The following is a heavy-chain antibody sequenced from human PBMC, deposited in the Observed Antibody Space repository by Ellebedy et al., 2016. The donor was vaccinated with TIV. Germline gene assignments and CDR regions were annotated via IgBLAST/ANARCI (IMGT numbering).Heavy chain of an antibody. CDR3: AKTASKGRGWRTPIDY. Sequence: PGGSLRLSCAASGFTFSTYAMDWIRQTPGEGLEWVATILKDGSNKYYADSVKGRFTISRDNSENTLYLQMNSLRAEDTAVYYCAKTASKGRGWRTPIDYWGQGTLVTVSS. J-gene: IGHJ4*02. CDR1: GFTFSTYA. CDR2: ILKDGSNK. D-gene: IGHD6-19*01. V-gene: IGHV3-30*04.